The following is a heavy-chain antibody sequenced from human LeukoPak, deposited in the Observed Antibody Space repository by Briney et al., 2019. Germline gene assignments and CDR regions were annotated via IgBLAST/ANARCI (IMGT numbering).Heavy chain of an antibody. J-gene: IGHJ3*02. CDR2: ISYSGTT. D-gene: IGHD6-13*01. CDR3: ARLRSAADKVDAFDI. CDR1: GGSISRYY. V-gene: IGHV4-59*08. Sequence: SETLSLTCTVSGGSISRYYWSWMRQPPGKGLEWIGYISYSGTTNYNPSLQSRVTISVDTSKNQFSLKLSSVTAADTAVYYCARLRSAADKVDAFDIWGQGTMVTVSS.